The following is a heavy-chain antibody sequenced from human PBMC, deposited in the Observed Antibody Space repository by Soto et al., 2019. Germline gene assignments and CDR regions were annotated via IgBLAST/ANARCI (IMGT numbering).Heavy chain of an antibody. CDR3: AHRGGAAVGASHLFGY. CDR1: GLSLTTTGVG. Sequence: SGPTLVNPTQTLTLTCTFSGLSLTTTGVGVGWIRQPPGKALEWLALIYWHDDKRYSPSLKSRLTITKDTSKNQVVLTMTNVDPVDTATYYCAHRGGAAVGASHLFGYWGQGILVTVS. V-gene: IGHV2-5*01. D-gene: IGHD6-13*01. CDR2: IYWHDDK. J-gene: IGHJ4*02.